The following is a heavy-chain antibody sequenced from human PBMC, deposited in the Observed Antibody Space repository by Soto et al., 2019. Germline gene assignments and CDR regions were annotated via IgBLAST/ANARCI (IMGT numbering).Heavy chain of an antibody. CDR1: GYTFSTYH. Sequence: ASVKVSCKASGYTFSTYHIHCVRQAPGQGLEWLGVINPSGSRTTYAQKFKGRVAMTRDTSTSSVFMELSSLKSDDSAVYYCARDLNSITVFGVVTLRFAMDVWGQGTTVTVSS. V-gene: IGHV1-46*01. CDR3: ARDLNSITVFGVVTLRFAMDV. J-gene: IGHJ6*02. CDR2: INPSGSRT. D-gene: IGHD3-3*01.